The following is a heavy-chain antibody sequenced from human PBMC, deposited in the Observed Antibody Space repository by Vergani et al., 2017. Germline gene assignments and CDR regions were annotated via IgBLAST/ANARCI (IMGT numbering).Heavy chain of an antibody. Sequence: QLQLQESGSGLVKPSQTLSLTCAVSGGSISSGGYSWSWIRQPPGKGLEWIGYIYHSGSTYYNPSLKSRVTISVDRSKNQFSLKLSSVTAADMAVYYCARVGGDYTLYYYYYYMDVWGKGTTVTVSS. V-gene: IGHV4-30-2*01. J-gene: IGHJ6*03. CDR2: IYHSGST. CDR1: GGSISSGGYS. CDR3: ARVGGDYTLYYYYYYMDV. D-gene: IGHD4-17*01.